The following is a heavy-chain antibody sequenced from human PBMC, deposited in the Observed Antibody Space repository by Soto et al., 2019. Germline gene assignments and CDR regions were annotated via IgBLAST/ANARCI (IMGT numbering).Heavy chain of an antibody. Sequence: GESLKISCAASGFTFSNAWMSWVRQAPGKGLEWVGRIKSKTDGGTTDYAAPVKGRFTISRDDSKNTLYLQMNSLKTEDTAVYYCTTGLYFDWLLQHNNYYYYYMDVWGKGTTVTVSS. CDR2: IKSKTDGGTT. J-gene: IGHJ6*03. CDR1: GFTFSNAW. CDR3: TTGLYFDWLLQHNNYYYYYMDV. V-gene: IGHV3-15*05. D-gene: IGHD3-9*01.